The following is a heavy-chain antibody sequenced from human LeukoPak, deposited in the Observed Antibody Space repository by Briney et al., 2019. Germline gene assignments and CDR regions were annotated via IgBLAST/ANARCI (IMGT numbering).Heavy chain of an antibody. J-gene: IGHJ4*02. V-gene: IGHV3-23*01. CDR2: IYYSGGNT. Sequence: PGGSLRLSCAASGFMFSNFAMSWVRQAPGKGLEWVSTIYYSGGNTYSADSVKGRFTISRDNAKNTLYLQMNSLRAEDTAVYCCAKDQGQAVVPRRFDKWGQGAQVTVSS. CDR3: AKDQGQAVVPRRFDK. D-gene: IGHD2-2*01. CDR1: GFMFSNFA.